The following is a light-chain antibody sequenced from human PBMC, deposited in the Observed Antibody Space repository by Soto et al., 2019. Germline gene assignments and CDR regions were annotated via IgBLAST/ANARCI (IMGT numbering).Light chain of an antibody. CDR1: QHVSSN. Sequence: EIVMTQSPATLSVSPGGSATLSCRASQHVSSNFAWYRQKPGQAPTLLIYRASTRATGIPARFSGSGSGTEFTLTISNLQSGDFAVYYCQQYNNWPYTFGQGTKLEIK. CDR3: QQYNNWPYT. V-gene: IGKV3-15*01. CDR2: RAS. J-gene: IGKJ2*01.